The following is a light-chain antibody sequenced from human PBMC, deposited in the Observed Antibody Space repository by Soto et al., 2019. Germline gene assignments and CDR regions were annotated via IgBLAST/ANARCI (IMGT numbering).Light chain of an antibody. CDR1: SSDVGSYNR. J-gene: IGLJ2*01. Sequence: QSALTQPPSVSGSPGQSVTISCTGTSSDVGSYNRVSWYQQPPGTAPKLMIYEVSNRPSGVPDRFSGSKSGNTASLTISGLPAEDEADYYCSSYTSSSTVFGGGTKVTVL. CDR2: EVS. V-gene: IGLV2-18*02. CDR3: SSYTSSSTV.